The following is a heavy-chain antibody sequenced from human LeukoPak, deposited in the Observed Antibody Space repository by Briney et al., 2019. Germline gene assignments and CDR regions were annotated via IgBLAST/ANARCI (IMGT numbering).Heavy chain of an antibody. CDR2: IYHSGST. J-gene: IGHJ5*02. CDR1: GGSISSGGYS. Sequence: SETLSLTCAVSGGSISSGGYSWSWIRQPPGRGLEWIGYIYHSGSTYYNPSLKSRVTISVDRSKNQFSPKLSSVTAADTAVYYCARVTPYYDFWSGYPLYNWFDPWGQGTLVTVSS. D-gene: IGHD3-3*01. V-gene: IGHV4-30-2*01. CDR3: ARVTPYYDFWSGYPLYNWFDP.